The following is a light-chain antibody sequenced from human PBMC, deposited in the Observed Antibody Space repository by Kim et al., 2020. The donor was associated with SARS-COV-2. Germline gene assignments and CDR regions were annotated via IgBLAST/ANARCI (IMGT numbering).Light chain of an antibody. V-gene: IGLV1-47*01. CDR1: SSNIGSNY. J-gene: IGLJ3*02. CDR3: AAWDDSLSGWV. Sequence: GQSVTISCSGSSSNIGSNYVYWYQQLPGTAPKLLIYRNNWRPSGVPDRFSGSKSGTSASLAISGLRSEDEADYYCAAWDDSLSGWVFGGGTQLTVL. CDR2: RNN.